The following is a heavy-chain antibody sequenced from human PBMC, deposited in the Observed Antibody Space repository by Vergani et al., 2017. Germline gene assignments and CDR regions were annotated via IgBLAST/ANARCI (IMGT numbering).Heavy chain of an antibody. V-gene: IGHV3-74*02. CDR3: ARSGYCAHGVCYMTYYYYMDV. CDR2: IKSDGSIT. Sequence: EVQLLESGGGSVQPGESLRLPCEGSGFSFSGYWMHWVRQSPEKGLVWVSRIKSDGSITNYADSVKGRFTISRDNAKNTLYLQMNNLRAADTAVYYCARSGYCAHGVCYMTYYYYMDVWGKGTAVTVSS. J-gene: IGHJ6*03. CDR1: GFSFSGYW. D-gene: IGHD2-8*01.